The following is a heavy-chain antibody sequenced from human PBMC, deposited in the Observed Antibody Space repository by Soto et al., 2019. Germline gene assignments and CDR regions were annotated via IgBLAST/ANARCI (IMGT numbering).Heavy chain of an antibody. Sequence: GGSLRLSCAASGFTVSISYMTWVRQVPGKGLEWVSTISGSGGSTYYADSVKGRFTISRDNSKNTLYLQMNSLRAEDTAVYYCARVHRSYYYDSSGYYVLVYWGQGSLVTVSS. CDR1: GFTVSISY. J-gene: IGHJ4*02. CDR3: ARVHRSYYYDSSGYYVLVY. V-gene: IGHV3-23*01. D-gene: IGHD3-22*01. CDR2: ISGSGGST.